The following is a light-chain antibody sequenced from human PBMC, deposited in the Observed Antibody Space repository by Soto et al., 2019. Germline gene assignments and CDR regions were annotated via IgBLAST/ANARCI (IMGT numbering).Light chain of an antibody. CDR2: RNN. CDR1: SSNIGSNY. Sequence: QSLLTKPPSASGTPGQMVTISYSGSSSNIGSNYVYWYQQLPGTAPKLLIYRNNQRPSGVPDRFSGSKSGTSASLAISGLRSEDEADYYCAAWDDSLSGSYVFGTGTKVTVL. V-gene: IGLV1-47*01. CDR3: AAWDDSLSGSYV. J-gene: IGLJ1*01.